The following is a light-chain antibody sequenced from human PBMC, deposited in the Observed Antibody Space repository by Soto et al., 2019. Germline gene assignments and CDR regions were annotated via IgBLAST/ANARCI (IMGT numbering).Light chain of an antibody. CDR1: QSISTW. CDR2: DAS. V-gene: IGKV1-5*01. CDR3: QQYNSYCT. Sequence: DIQMTQSPSTLSASVGDRVTITCRASQSISTWLAWYQQKPGKAPKLLIYDASSLESGVPLRFSGSGSGTEFTLTISSLQLDDFATYYCQQYNSYCTFGQGTKLEIK. J-gene: IGKJ2*02.